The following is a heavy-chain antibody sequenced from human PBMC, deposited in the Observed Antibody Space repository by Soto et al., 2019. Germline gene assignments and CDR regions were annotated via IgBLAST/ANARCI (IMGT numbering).Heavy chain of an antibody. CDR2: MSNTGRTI. CDR3: ARDGNRGYDMDV. Sequence: PGGSLRLSCEGSGFTFSTYNMDWVRQAPGKGLEWVSYMSNTGRTIFYADSVRGRFTISRDNAKNALFLQMNSLRDEDTAVYYCARDGNRGYDMDVWGQGTTVTV. CDR1: GFTFSTYN. V-gene: IGHV3-48*02. J-gene: IGHJ6*02.